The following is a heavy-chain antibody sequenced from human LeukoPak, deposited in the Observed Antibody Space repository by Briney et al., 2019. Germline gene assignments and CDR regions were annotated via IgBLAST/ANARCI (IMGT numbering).Heavy chain of an antibody. CDR1: GGTFSSYA. V-gene: IGHV1-69*13. D-gene: IGHD3-22*01. CDR2: IIPIFGTA. Sequence: SVKVSCKASGGTFSSYAISWVRQAPGQGLEWMGGIIPIFGTANYAQKFQGRVTITADESTSTAYMELSSLRSEDTAVYYCARGDYYDSSGYLIPDAFDIWGQGTMVTVSS. J-gene: IGHJ3*02. CDR3: ARGDYYDSSGYLIPDAFDI.